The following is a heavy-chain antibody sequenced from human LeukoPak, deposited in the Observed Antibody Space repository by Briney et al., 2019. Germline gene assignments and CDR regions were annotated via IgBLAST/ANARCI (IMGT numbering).Heavy chain of an antibody. CDR1: GYSFTSYW. J-gene: IGHJ5*02. D-gene: IGHD3-3*01. CDR2: IYPGDSDT. Sequence: GASLKISCKGSGYSFTSYWIGWVRQMPGKGLEWMGIIYPGDSDTRYSPSFQGQVTISADKSISTAYLQWSSLKASDTAMYYCARSRHHYDFWSGYQDNWFDPWGQGALVTGSS. V-gene: IGHV5-51*01. CDR3: ARSRHHYDFWSGYQDNWFDP.